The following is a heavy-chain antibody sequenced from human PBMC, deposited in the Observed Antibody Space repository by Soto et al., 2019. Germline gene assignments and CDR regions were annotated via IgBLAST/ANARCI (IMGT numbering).Heavy chain of an antibody. CDR1: GYTFTSYG. J-gene: IGHJ4*02. CDR3: GTTGGDCTRGVCYDY. CDR2: ISAYNGNT. Sequence: ASVKVSCKASGYTFTSYGISWVRQAPGQGLEWMGWISAYNGNTNYAQKLQGRVTMTTDTSTSTAYMELRSLRSDDTAVDYCGTTGGDCTRGVCYDYGGKGTLVTVSS. D-gene: IGHD2-8*02. V-gene: IGHV1-18*01.